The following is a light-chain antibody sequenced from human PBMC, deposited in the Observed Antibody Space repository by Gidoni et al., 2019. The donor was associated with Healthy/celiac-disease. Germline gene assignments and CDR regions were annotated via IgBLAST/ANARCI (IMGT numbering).Light chain of an antibody. CDR2: AAS. V-gene: IGKV1-39*01. CDR1: QSISSY. CDR3: QQSYSTPFT. Sequence: DTQMTPSPTSLSASVGDRVTITCRASQSISSYLNWYQQKPGKAPKLLIYAASSLQSGVPSRFSGSGSGTEFTLTISSLQPEDFATYYCQQSYSTPFTFGPGTKVDIK. J-gene: IGKJ3*01.